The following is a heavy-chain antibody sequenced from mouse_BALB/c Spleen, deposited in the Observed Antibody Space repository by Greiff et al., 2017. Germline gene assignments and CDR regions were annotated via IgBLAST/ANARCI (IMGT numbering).Heavy chain of an antibody. V-gene: IGHV14-3*02. D-gene: IGHD2-14*01. CDR2: IDPANGNT. J-gene: IGHJ3*01. Sequence: VQLQQPGAELVKPGASVKLSCTASGYTIKDTYMHWVKQRPEQGLEWIGRIDPANGNTKYDPKFQGKATITADTSSNTAYLQLSSLTSEDTAVYYCARGTPFAYWGQGTLVTVSA. CDR3: ARGTPFAY. CDR1: GYTIKDTY.